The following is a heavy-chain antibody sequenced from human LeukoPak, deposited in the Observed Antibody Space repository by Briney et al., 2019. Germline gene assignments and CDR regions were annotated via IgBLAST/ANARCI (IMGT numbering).Heavy chain of an antibody. D-gene: IGHD6-19*01. V-gene: IGHV4-59*01. J-gene: IGHJ6*02. CDR2: IYYSGST. CDR3: AKTYSSGLYYGMDV. CDR1: GGSISSYY. Sequence: SETLSLTCTVSGGSISSYYWSWIRQPPGKGREWIGYIYYSGSTNYNPSLKRRVTISVDTSKNQFSLKLSSVTAADTAVYYCAKTYSSGLYYGMDVWGQGTTVTVSS.